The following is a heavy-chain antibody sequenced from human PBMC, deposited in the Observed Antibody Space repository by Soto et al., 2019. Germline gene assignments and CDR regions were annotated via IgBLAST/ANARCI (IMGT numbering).Heavy chain of an antibody. CDR3: ARTAPMDAGDKYYYDF. CDR1: GGTFSTFG. V-gene: IGHV1-69*13. Sequence: ASVKVSCKTSGGTFSTFGISWVRQAPGQGLEWMGGIIPFFGTAEYSQKFEDRITITADESTNTVYMDLRSLTSEDTAIYYCARTAPMDAGDKYYYDFWGQGALVTVSS. D-gene: IGHD3-16*01. J-gene: IGHJ4*02. CDR2: IIPFFGTA.